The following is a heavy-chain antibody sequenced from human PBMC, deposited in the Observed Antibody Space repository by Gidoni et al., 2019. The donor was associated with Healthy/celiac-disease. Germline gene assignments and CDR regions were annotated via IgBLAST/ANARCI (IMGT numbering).Heavy chain of an antibody. CDR3: ATGIGGSWPFDY. CDR2: ISYDGSNK. Sequence: QVQLVESGGGVVQPGRSLRLSCAASGFTFSSYGMHWVRQAPGKGLEWVAVISYDGSNKYYADSVKGRFTISRDNSKNTLYLQMNSLRAEDTAVYYCATGIGGSWPFDYWGQGTLVTVSS. J-gene: IGHJ4*02. V-gene: IGHV3-30*03. D-gene: IGHD6-13*01. CDR1: GFTFSSYG.